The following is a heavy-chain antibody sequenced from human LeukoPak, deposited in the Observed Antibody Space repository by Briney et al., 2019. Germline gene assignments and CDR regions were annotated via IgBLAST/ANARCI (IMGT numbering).Heavy chain of an antibody. J-gene: IGHJ3*02. CDR1: GYTFTSYY. CDR2: INPSGGST. Sequence: ASVKVSCKASGYTFTSYYMHWVRQAPGHELVWMGIINPSGGSTRYAQKFQGRVTMTRDTSTSTVYMELSSLRSEDTAVYYCARDRREMATTDAFDIWGQGTMVTVSS. CDR3: ARDRREMATTDAFDI. V-gene: IGHV1-46*01. D-gene: IGHD5-24*01.